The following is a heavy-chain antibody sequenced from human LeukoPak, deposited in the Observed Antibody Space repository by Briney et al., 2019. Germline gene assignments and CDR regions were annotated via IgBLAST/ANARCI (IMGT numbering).Heavy chain of an antibody. J-gene: IGHJ3*02. V-gene: IGHV3-11*03. D-gene: IGHD2-2*01. CDR1: GFXFSDYY. CDR2: ISISTTYT. CDR3: ARSLRRDCDRTSCWAALDI. Sequence: GGSLRLSCAASGFXFSDYYTSWVRQAPGKGLEWVSYISISTTYTNYADSVKGRFTISRDNAKNSLYLQMNSLRAEDTAVYYCARSLRRDCDRTSCWAALDIWGQGTMVTVSS.